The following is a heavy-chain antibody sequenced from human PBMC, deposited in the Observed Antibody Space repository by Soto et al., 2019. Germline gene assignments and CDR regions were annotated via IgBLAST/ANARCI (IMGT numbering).Heavy chain of an antibody. J-gene: IGHJ4*02. D-gene: IGHD4-4*01. CDR1: GFTFSSYD. CDR3: ARGGGLITVTELDY. CDR2: IGTAGDT. V-gene: IGHV3-13*01. Sequence: EVQLVESGGGLVHPGGSLRLSCAASGFTFSSYDMHWVRQATGKGLEWVSAIGTAGDTYYPGSVKGRFTISRENAKNSLYLQMNSLRAGDTAVYYCARGGGLITVTELDYWGQGTLVTVSS.